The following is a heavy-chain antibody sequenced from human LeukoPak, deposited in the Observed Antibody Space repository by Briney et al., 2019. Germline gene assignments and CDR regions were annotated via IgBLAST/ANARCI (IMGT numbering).Heavy chain of an antibody. CDR3: ARRLYSAELDY. CDR1: GGSISSGGYY. J-gene: IGHJ4*02. D-gene: IGHD5-12*01. CDR2: IYYSGST. Sequence: PSETLSLTCTVSGGSISSGGYYWSWIRQHPGKGLEWIGYIYYSGSTNYNPSLKSRVTISVDTSKNQFSLKLSSVTAADTAVYYCARRLYSAELDYWGQGTLVTVSS. V-gene: IGHV4-61*08.